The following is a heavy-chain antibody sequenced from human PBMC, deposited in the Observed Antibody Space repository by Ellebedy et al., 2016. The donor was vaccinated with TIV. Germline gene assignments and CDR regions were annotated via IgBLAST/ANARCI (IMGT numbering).Heavy chain of an antibody. Sequence: GESLKISCAASGFTFSDYWMSWVRQAPGEGPGWVANIKQDGSEKNYVDSVKGRFTISRDNAKNSHYLQMDSLRAEDTAVYYCARALTTGAYYFDYWGQGTLVTVSS. J-gene: IGHJ4*02. D-gene: IGHD4-17*01. CDR2: IKQDGSEK. CDR3: ARALTTGAYYFDY. V-gene: IGHV3-7*01. CDR1: GFTFSDYW.